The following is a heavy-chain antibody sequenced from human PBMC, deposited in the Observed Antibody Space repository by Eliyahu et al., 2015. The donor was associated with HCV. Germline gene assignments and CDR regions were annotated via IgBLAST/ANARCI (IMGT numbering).Heavy chain of an antibody. V-gene: IGHV4-59*01. CDR3: ASGGGGIAVAGTGGWFDP. D-gene: IGHD6-19*01. CDR2: IYYSGST. Sequence: QVQLQESGPGLVKPSETLSLTCTVXGGSISSYYWSWIRQPPGKGLEWIAYIYYSGSTNYNPPLKXRVTISVDTSKNQFSLKLSSVTAADTAVYYCASGGGGIAVAGTGGWFDPWGQGTLVTVSS. CDR1: GGSISSYY. J-gene: IGHJ5*02.